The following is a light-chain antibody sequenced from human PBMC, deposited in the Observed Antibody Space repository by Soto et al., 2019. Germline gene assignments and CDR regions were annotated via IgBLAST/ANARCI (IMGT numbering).Light chain of an antibody. CDR2: GAS. Sequence: EIVMTQSPATLSVSPGERATLSCRASQSVSSNLAWYQQKPGQAPRLLIYGASTRATGIPARFSGSGSGTEFTIPSRSLQSEDFAVYYCQQYNNWPPYTFGQGTKLEIK. CDR3: QQYNNWPPYT. J-gene: IGKJ2*01. CDR1: QSVSSN. V-gene: IGKV3-15*01.